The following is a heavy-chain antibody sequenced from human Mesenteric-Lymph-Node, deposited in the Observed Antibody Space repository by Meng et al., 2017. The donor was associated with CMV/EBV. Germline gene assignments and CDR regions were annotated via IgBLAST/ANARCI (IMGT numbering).Heavy chain of an antibody. V-gene: IGHV3-23*03. CDR2: IYSGGTGT. CDR1: GFTFSSYA. J-gene: IGHJ4*02. CDR3: ARASGSSSSLDY. Sequence: GESLKISCAVSGFTFSSYAMSWVRQAPGKGLEWVSLIYSGGTGTYYADSVKGRFTISRDNSKNTLYLQMNSLRAEDTAVYYCARASGSSSSLDYWGQGTLVTVSS. D-gene: IGHD6-6*01.